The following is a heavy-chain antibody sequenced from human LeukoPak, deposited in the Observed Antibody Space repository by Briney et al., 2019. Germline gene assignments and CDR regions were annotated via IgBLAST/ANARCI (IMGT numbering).Heavy chain of an antibody. V-gene: IGHV1-46*01. D-gene: IGHD1-1*01. CDR2: INPGGGST. CDR1: GYTFTGYY. J-gene: IGHJ4*02. Sequence: ASVKVSCKASGYTFTGYYMHWVRQAPGQGLEWMGIINPGGGSTSYAQKFQGRVTMTRDMSTSTVYMELSSLRSEDTAVYYCATSRTTGTTSDWGQGTLVTVSS. CDR3: ATSRTTGTTSD.